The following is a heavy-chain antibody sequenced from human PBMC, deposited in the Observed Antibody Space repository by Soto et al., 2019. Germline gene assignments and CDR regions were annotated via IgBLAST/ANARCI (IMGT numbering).Heavy chain of an antibody. J-gene: IGHJ6*02. V-gene: IGHV3-30*18. CDR3: AKDIVVVPAAIVYYYYYGMDV. CDR2: ISYDGSNK. CDR1: GFTFSSDG. D-gene: IGHD2-2*01. Sequence: GGSLRLSCAASGFTFSSDGMHWVRQAPGKGLEWVAVISYDGSNKYYAESVKGRFTISRDNSKNTLYLQMNSLRAEDTAVYYCAKDIVVVPAAIVYYYYYGMDVWGQGTTVTVSS.